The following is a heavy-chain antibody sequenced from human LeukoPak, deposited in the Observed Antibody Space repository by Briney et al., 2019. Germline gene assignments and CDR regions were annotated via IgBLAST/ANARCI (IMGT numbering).Heavy chain of an antibody. CDR1: GFTFSSYS. V-gene: IGHV3-7*01. Sequence: GGSLRLSCAASGFTFSSYSMNWVRQAPGKGLEWVANIKQDGSEKYYVDSVKGRFTISRDNAKNSLYLQMNSLRAEDTAVYYCARVVVATTPYYYYYMDVWGKGTTVTISS. CDR2: IKQDGSEK. D-gene: IGHD5-12*01. CDR3: ARVVVATTPYYYYYMDV. J-gene: IGHJ6*03.